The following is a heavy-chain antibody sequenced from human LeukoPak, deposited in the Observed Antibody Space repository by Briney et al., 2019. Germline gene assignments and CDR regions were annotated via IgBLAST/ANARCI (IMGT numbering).Heavy chain of an antibody. Sequence: GRSLRLSCAASGFTFTHYVMHWLRQTPGKGLEWVAVIFYDGTIQYYSDSVRGRLIASRDNPKNTLYLQMNSLRAEDTAVYYCARDPRGPAGYDSPARDTFDYWGQGTLVTVSS. V-gene: IGHV3-30*03. D-gene: IGHD3-22*01. CDR2: IFYDGTIQ. CDR1: GFTFTHYV. J-gene: IGHJ4*02. CDR3: ARDPRGPAGYDSPARDTFDY.